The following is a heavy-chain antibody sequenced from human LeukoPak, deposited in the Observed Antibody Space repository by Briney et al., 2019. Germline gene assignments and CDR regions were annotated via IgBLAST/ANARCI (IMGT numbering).Heavy chain of an antibody. CDR3: ARVRRDGYNYPLDY. V-gene: IGHV1-69*05. Sequence: ASVKVSCKASGGTFSSYAISWVRQAPGQGPEWMGGIIPIFGTANYAQKFQGRVTITTDESTSTAYMELSSLRSEDTAVYYCARVRRDGYNYPLDYWGQGTLVTVSS. D-gene: IGHD5-24*01. J-gene: IGHJ4*02. CDR1: GGTFSSYA. CDR2: IIPIFGTA.